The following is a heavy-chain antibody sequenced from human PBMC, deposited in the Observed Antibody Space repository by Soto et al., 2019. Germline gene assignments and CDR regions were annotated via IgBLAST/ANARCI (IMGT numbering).Heavy chain of an antibody. CDR3: ARGTLAIFGVVNRRWFDP. CDR2: INHSGST. CDR1: GGSFSGYY. V-gene: IGHV4-34*01. J-gene: IGHJ5*02. D-gene: IGHD3-3*01. Sequence: LSLTCAVYGGSFSGYYWSWIRQPPGKGLEWIGEINHSGSTNYNPSLKSRVTISVDTSKNQFSLKLSSVTAADTAVYYCARGTLAIFGVVNRRWFDPWDQGTLVTVSS.